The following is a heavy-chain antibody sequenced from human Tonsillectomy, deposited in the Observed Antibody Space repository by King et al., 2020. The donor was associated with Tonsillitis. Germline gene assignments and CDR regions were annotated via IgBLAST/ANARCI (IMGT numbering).Heavy chain of an antibody. CDR2: INXSGXT. J-gene: IGHJ5*02. CDR3: ARXPXLXFXXWXSXWFDP. Sequence: VQLQQWGAGLLKPSETLSLTCAVYGGSFSGYYWSWIRQPPGKGLEWIGEINXSGXTNXNPSLKSRVTISLDASKNQFSLKLSSVTAADTAVYYCARXPXLXFXXWXSXWFDPXXQGTLVTVSS. V-gene: IGHV4-34*01. CDR1: GGSFSGYY.